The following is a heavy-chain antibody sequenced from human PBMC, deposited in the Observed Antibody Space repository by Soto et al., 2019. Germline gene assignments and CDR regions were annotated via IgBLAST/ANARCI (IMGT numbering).Heavy chain of an antibody. D-gene: IGHD6-13*01. CDR2: INAGNGNT. CDR1: GYTFTSYA. J-gene: IGHJ4*02. V-gene: IGHV1-3*01. CDR3: AAVRDRSWYSY. Sequence: ASVKVSCTASGYTFTSYAMHWVRQAPGQRLEWMGWINAGNGNTKYSQKFQGRVTITRDTSASTAYMELSSLRSEDTAVYYCAAVRDRSWYSYWGQGTLVTVSS.